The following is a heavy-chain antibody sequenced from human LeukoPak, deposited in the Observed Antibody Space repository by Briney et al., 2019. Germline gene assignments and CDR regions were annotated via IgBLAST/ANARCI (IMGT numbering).Heavy chain of an antibody. J-gene: IGHJ4*02. CDR2: IYYSGST. CDR3: ARSGDYYDSAGYYRLFDY. V-gene: IGHV4-39*01. CDR1: GGSISSTSYY. D-gene: IGHD3-22*01. Sequence: SETLSLTCTLSGGSISSTSYYWGWIRQPPGEGLEWIGTIYYSGSTSYNPSFKSRVTISVDTSKNQFSLKVSSVTAADTAVYYCARSGDYYDSAGYYRLFDYWGQGSLVTVSS.